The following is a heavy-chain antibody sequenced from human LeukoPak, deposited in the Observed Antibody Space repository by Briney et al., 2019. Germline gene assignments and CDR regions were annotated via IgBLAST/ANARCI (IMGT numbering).Heavy chain of an antibody. V-gene: IGHV3-30-3*01. Sequence: GGSLRLSCAASGFTFSSYAMHWVRQAPGKGLEWVAVISYDGSNKYYADSVKGRFTISIDNSKNTLYLQMNSLRAEDTAVYYCARGLGESTIDYWGQGTLVTVSS. CDR3: ARGLGESTIDY. J-gene: IGHJ4*02. CDR1: GFTFSSYA. D-gene: IGHD3-10*01. CDR2: ISYDGSNK.